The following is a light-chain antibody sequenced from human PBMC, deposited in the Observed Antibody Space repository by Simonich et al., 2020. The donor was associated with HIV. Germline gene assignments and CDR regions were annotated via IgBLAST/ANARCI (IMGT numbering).Light chain of an antibody. CDR2: GAS. Sequence: DIVMTQSPATLSVSPGERATLSCRASQSVSSTLAWYQQKPGQAPRLLIYGASTRATGIPARFSGSGSGTEFTLTISSLQPEDFATYYCQQANSFPITFGQGTRLEIK. CDR3: QQANSFPIT. V-gene: IGKV3-15*01. J-gene: IGKJ5*01. CDR1: QSVSST.